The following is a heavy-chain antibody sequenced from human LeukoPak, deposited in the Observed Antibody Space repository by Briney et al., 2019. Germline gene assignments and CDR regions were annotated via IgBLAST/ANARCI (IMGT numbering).Heavy chain of an antibody. CDR3: ASRDIAAAGTGEYFQH. J-gene: IGHJ1*01. Sequence: SETLSLTCTVSGGSISSSSYYWGWIRQPPGKGPEWIGSIYYSGSTYYNPSLKSRVTISVDTSKNQFSLKLSSVTAADTAVYYCASRDIAAAGTGEYFQHWGQGTLVTVSS. CDR2: IYYSGST. CDR1: GGSISSSSYY. V-gene: IGHV4-39*01. D-gene: IGHD6-13*01.